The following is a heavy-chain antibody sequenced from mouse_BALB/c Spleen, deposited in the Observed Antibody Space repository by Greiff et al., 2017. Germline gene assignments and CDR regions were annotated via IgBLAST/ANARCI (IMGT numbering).Heavy chain of an antibody. Sequence: VQLQQSGAELVRSGASVKLSCTASGFNIKDYYMHWVKQRPEQGLEWIGWIDPENGDTEYAPKFQGKATMTVDTSSNTAYLQLSSLTSEDTAVYYCNAYYAFDYWGQGTTLTVSS. J-gene: IGHJ2*01. D-gene: IGHD1-1*01. CDR3: NAYYAFDY. CDR2: IDPENGDT. CDR1: GFNIKDYY. V-gene: IGHV14-4*02.